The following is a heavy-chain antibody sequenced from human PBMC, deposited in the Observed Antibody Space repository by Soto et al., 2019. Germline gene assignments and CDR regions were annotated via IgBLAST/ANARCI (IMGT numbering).Heavy chain of an antibody. D-gene: IGHD4-17*01. V-gene: IGHV4-30-4*01. J-gene: IGHJ3*02. CDR2: IYYSGST. CDR1: GGSISSGDYY. Sequence: PSETLSLTCTVSGGSISSGDYYWSWIRQPPGKGLEWIGYIYYSGSTYYNPSLKSRVTISVDTSKNQFSLKLSSVTAADTAVYYCARELDYGGNLYAFDIWGQGTMVTVSS. CDR3: ARELDYGGNLYAFDI.